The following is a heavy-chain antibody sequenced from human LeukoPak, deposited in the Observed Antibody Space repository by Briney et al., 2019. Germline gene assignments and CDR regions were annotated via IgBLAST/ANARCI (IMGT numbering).Heavy chain of an antibody. CDR3: ARQTGSGLFILP. V-gene: IGHV4-34*01. Sequence: SETLSLTCAVYGGSFSGYYWSWIRQPPGKGLEWIGSIYYTGNTYYNASLKSRVTISIDTSKNQTSLRLTSVTATDTAIYYCARQTGSGLFILPGGQGTLVTVSS. D-gene: IGHD3/OR15-3a*01. CDR2: IYYTGNT. J-gene: IGHJ4*02. CDR1: GGSFSGYY.